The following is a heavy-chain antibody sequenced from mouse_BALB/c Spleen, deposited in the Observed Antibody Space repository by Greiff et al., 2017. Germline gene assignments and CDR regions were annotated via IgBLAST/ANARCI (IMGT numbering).Heavy chain of an antibody. CDR2: INSNGGST. Sequence: EVKLQESGGGLVQPGGSLKLSCAASGFTFSSYGMSWVRQTPDKRLELVATINSNGGSTYYPDSVKGRFTISRDNAKNTLYLQMSSLKSEDTAMYYCARYGNYFDYWGQGTTLTVSS. J-gene: IGHJ2*01. V-gene: IGHV5-6-3*01. CDR1: GFTFSSYG. D-gene: IGHD2-1*01. CDR3: ARYGNYFDY.